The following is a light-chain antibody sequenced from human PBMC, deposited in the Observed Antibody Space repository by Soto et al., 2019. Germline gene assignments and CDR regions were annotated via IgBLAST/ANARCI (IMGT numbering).Light chain of an antibody. CDR1: QSLVSSDGNTY. Sequence: DVVMTQSPLYLPVTLGQPASISCRSSQSLVSSDGNTYLNWFQQGPGQSPRRLIYKVSNRDSGVPDRFSGSGSGTDFTLKISRVEAEDVGVYYCMQALQTPLTFGGGTKVDIK. V-gene: IGKV2-30*01. CDR2: KVS. J-gene: IGKJ4*01. CDR3: MQALQTPLT.